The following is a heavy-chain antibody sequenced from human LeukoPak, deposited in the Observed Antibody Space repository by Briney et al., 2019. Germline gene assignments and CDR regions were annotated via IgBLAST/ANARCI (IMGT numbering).Heavy chain of an antibody. CDR2: ISSSSSYI. D-gene: IGHD6-19*01. CDR1: GFTFSSYS. J-gene: IGHJ4*02. Sequence: GGSLRLSCAASGFTFSSYSMNWVRQAPGKGLEWVSSISSSSSYIYYADSVKGRFTISRDNAKNSLYLQMNSLRAEDTAVYYCARVSGYSSGWFDYWGQGTLVTVSS. CDR3: ARVSGYSSGWFDY. V-gene: IGHV3-21*01.